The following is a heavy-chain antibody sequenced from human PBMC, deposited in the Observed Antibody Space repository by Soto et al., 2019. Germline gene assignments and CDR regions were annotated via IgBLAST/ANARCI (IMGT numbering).Heavy chain of an antibody. CDR3: GREKGVRPGGGGTEPLDI. CDR2: INPNGGST. D-gene: IGHD3-16*01. Sequence: QVQLVQSGAEVKKPGASVKISCKASGYSFTSQYVHWVRQAPGQGLEWMGIINPNGGSTTYAQKCPGKGAKDRDTSTGTVYRERSSPTLGGTAVYYCGREKGVRPGGGGTEPLDIWGQGTMVTVAS. V-gene: IGHV1-46*03. CDR1: GYSFTSQY. J-gene: IGHJ3*02.